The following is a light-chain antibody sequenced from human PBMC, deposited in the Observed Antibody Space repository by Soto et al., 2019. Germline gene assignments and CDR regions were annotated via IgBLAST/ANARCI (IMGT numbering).Light chain of an antibody. CDR1: SSDVGTYDF. Sequence: QSVLTQPRSVSGSPGQSVTISCTGTSSDVGTYDFVSWYQQHPGKAPRLMIFDVSERPSGVPDRFSGSKSGNTASLTISGLQAEDEADYYCCLYAVTCYVFGTGTKVTVL. CDR3: CLYAVTCYV. V-gene: IGLV2-11*01. J-gene: IGLJ1*01. CDR2: DVS.